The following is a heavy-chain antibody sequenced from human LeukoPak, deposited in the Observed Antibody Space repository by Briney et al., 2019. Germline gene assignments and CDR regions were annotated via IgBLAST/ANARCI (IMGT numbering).Heavy chain of an antibody. Sequence: GRSLRLSCAASGFTFDDYAMHWVRQAPGKGLEWVSGISWNSGSIGYADSVKGRLTISRDNAKNSLYLQMNSLRAEDMALYYCAKGYSSSWYYFDYWGQGTLVTVSS. J-gene: IGHJ4*02. CDR3: AKGYSSSWYYFDY. V-gene: IGHV3-9*03. CDR1: GFTFDDYA. CDR2: ISWNSGSI. D-gene: IGHD6-13*01.